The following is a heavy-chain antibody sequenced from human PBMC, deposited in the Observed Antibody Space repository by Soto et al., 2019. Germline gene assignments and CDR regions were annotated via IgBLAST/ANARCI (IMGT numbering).Heavy chain of an antibody. D-gene: IGHD1-26*01. V-gene: IGHV1-69*01. Sequence: QVQLVQSGAEVKKPGSSVKISCKASGGTLSSYTLSWVRQAPGQDLEWMGGIIPLFGTADYAQRFQDRLTITADQSTSTAYMELSSLRSEDTAFYYGAREGFSGSYFPNWGQGTLVTVSS. CDR3: AREGFSGSYFPN. J-gene: IGHJ1*01. CDR1: GGTLSSYT. CDR2: IIPLFGTA.